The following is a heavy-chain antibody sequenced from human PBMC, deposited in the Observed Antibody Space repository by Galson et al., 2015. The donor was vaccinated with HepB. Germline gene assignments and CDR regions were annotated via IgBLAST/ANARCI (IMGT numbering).Heavy chain of an antibody. Sequence: SLRLSCAASGFTFSSYAMHWVRQAPGKGLEWVAVISYDGSNKYYADSVKGRFTISRDNSKNTLYLQMNSLRAEDTAVYYCAREGIAPPNYYYYYMDVWGKGTTVTVSS. CDR1: GFTFSSYA. CDR2: ISYDGSNK. V-gene: IGHV3-30-3*01. J-gene: IGHJ6*03. CDR3: AREGIAPPNYYYYYMDV. D-gene: IGHD6-13*01.